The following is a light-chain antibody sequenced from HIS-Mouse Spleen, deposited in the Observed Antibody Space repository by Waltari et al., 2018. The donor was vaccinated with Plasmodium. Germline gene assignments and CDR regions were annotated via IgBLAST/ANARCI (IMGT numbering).Light chain of an antibody. J-gene: IGLJ2*01. Sequence: SYVLTQPPSVSVAPGQTAMITCGGNNIGSKSVPWYQQKPGQAPVLVVYDDSDRPSGSPERCSGTNAGNTATLTISRVEAGDEADYYCQVWDSSSDHPVFGGGTKLTVL. CDR3: QVWDSSSDHPV. V-gene: IGLV3-21*02. CDR1: NIGSKS. CDR2: DDS.